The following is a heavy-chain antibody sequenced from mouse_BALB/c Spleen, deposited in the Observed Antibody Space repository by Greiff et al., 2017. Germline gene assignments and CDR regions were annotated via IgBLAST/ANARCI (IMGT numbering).Heavy chain of an antibody. CDR2: ISSGGST. CDR1: GFTFSSYA. D-gene: IGHD1-2*01. J-gene: IGHJ3*01. V-gene: IGHV5-6-5*01. CDR3: ASDYYGPFAY. Sequence: EVKLVESGGGLVKPGGSLKLSCAASGFTFSSYAMSWVRQTPEKRLEWVASISSGGSTYYPDSVKGRFTISRDNARNILYLQMSSLRSEDTAMYYCASDYYGPFAYWGQGTLVTVSA.